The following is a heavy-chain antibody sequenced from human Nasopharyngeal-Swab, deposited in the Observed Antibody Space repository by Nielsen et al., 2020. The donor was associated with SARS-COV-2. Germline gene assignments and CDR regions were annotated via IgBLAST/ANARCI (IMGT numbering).Heavy chain of an antibody. CDR2: IKQDGSEK. V-gene: IGHV3-7*01. D-gene: IGHD2-15*01. J-gene: IGHJ6*02. Sequence: GESLKISCAASGFTFSSYGMSWVRQAPGKGLEWVANIKQDGSEKYYVDSVKGRFTISRDNAKNSLYLQMNSLRAEDTAVYYCARDLHCSGGSCYSYGMDVWGQGTTVTVSS. CDR1: GFTFSSYG. CDR3: ARDLHCSGGSCYSYGMDV.